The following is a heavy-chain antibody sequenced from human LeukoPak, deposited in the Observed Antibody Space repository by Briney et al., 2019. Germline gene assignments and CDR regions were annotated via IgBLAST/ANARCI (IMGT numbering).Heavy chain of an antibody. CDR1: GFTFSSYS. CDR3: ARGHGVVAASDDAFDI. D-gene: IGHD2-2*01. V-gene: IGHV3-21*01. J-gene: IGHJ3*02. CDR2: ISTSSIYI. Sequence: VGSLRLSCAASGFTFSSYSMNWVRQAPGKGLEWVSSISTSSIYIYYADSMKGRFTISRDNAKKSLYLQMNSLRAEDTAVYYCARGHGVVAASDDAFDIWGQGTMVTVSS.